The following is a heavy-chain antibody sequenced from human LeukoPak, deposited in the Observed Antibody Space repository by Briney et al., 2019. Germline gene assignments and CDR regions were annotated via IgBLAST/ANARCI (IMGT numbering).Heavy chain of an antibody. V-gene: IGHV3-23*01. CDR3: AKPHITNWTPFDY. CDR2: ISGSGTST. Sequence: ETLSLTCTVSGGSISSSSYYWGWIRQPPGKGLEWVSTISGSGTSTYYADSVKGRFTISRDNSKNTLYVQVNSLRAEDTAVYYCAKPHITNWTPFDYWGQGTLVTVSS. J-gene: IGHJ4*02. CDR1: GGSISSSSYY. D-gene: IGHD1-1*01.